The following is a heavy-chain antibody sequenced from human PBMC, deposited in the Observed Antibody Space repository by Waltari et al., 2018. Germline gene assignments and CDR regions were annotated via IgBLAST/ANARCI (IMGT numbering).Heavy chain of an antibody. CDR1: GFTFGDYA. J-gene: IGHJ4*02. CDR2: IRSKAYGGTT. D-gene: IGHD6-19*01. CDR3: TSSTHPASNHIAVAGLFDY. V-gene: IGHV3-49*04. Sequence: EVQLVESGGGLVQPGRSLRLSCTASGFTFGDYAMSWVRQAPGKGLEWVGFIRSKAYGGTTEYAASVKGRFTISRDDSKSIAYLQMNSLKTEDTAVYYCTSSTHPASNHIAVAGLFDYWGQGTLVTVSS.